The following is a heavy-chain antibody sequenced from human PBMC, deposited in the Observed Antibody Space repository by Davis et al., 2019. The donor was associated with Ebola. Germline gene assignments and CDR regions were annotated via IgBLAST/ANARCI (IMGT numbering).Heavy chain of an antibody. D-gene: IGHD3-9*01. J-gene: IGHJ2*01. CDR2: INHSGST. CDR3: ARTSDSYDILTELDL. V-gene: IGHV4-34*01. Sequence: SETLSLTCAVYGGSFSGYYWSWIRQPPGKGLEWIGEINHSGSTNYNPSLKSRVTISVDTSKNQFSLKLSSVTAADTAVYYCARTSDSYDILTELDLWGRGTLVTVSS. CDR1: GGSFSGYY.